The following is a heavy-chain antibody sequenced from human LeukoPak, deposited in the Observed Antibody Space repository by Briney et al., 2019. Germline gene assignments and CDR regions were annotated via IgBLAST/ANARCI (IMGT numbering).Heavy chain of an antibody. Sequence: SETLSLTCTVSVGSLSSYYWSWIRQHPGKGLEWIGYIYYSGSTNYNPSLKSRVTISVDTSKNQFSLELSSVTAADTAVYYCARDSPYYYGSGSATYYMDVWGKGTTVTISS. J-gene: IGHJ6*03. CDR2: IYYSGST. CDR1: VGSLSSYY. CDR3: ARDSPYYYGSGSATYYMDV. D-gene: IGHD3-10*01. V-gene: IGHV4-59*01.